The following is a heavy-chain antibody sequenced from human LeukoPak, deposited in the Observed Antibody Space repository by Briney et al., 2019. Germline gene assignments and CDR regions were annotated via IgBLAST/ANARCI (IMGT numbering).Heavy chain of an antibody. CDR1: GYTFTSYY. V-gene: IGHV1-46*01. D-gene: IGHD3-22*01. CDR3: ARESNASYYYDSKGNFDY. J-gene: IGHJ4*02. Sequence: ASVKVSCKASGYTFTSYYMYWVRQAPGQGLEWMGIINPTGGSTSHAQTFQGRVTMTRDTSTSTVYMELSSLRSEDTAVYYCARESNASYYYDSKGNFDYWGQGTLVTVSS. CDR2: INPTGGST.